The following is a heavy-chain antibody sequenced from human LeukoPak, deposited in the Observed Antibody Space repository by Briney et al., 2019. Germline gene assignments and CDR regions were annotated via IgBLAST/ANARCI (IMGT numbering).Heavy chain of an antibody. J-gene: IGHJ5*02. CDR2: INPNSGGT. D-gene: IGHD6-19*01. CDR3: ARVKRIAVAGTWFDP. Sequence: ASVKVSCKASGYTFTGYYMHWVRQAPGQGLEWMGWINPNSGGTNYAQKLQGRVTMTTDTSTSTAYMELRSLRSDDTAVYYCARVKRIAVAGTWFDPWGQGTLVTVPS. CDR1: GYTFTGYY. V-gene: IGHV1-2*02.